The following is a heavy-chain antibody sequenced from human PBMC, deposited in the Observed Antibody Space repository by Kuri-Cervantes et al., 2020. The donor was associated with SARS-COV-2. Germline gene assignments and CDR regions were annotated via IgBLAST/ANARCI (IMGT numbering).Heavy chain of an antibody. V-gene: IGHV1-69*04. D-gene: IGHD2-2*02. CDR1: GGTFSSYA. Sequence: SVKVSCKASGGTFSSYAISWVRQAPGQGLEWMGRIIPTLGTANYAQKFQGRVTITRNTSISTAYMELSSLRSEDTAVYYCARGRKYCSSTSCYTVWYLDLWGRGTLVTVSS. J-gene: IGHJ2*01. CDR3: ARGRKYCSSTSCYTVWYLDL. CDR2: IIPTLGTA.